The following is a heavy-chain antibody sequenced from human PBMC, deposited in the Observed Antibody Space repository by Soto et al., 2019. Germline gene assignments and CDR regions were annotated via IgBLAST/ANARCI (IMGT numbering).Heavy chain of an antibody. D-gene: IGHD3-9*01. CDR1: GGSMNNYY. Sequence: TSETLSLTCTVSGGSMNNYYWSWIRQSPEKGLELIGFIHYTGTTWYNPSLQSRASLLVETSKNQLSLELRSVTAADSAVYYCARGNLVFGHWGQGALVTVSS. V-gene: IGHV4-59*01. J-gene: IGHJ4*02. CDR2: IHYTGTT. CDR3: ARGNLVFGH.